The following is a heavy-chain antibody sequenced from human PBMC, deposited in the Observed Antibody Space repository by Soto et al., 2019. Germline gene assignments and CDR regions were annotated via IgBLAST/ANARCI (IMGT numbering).Heavy chain of an antibody. D-gene: IGHD6-19*01. CDR3: ARGLSIAVADYYGMDV. Sequence: SETLSLTCAVSGGSLSSSNWWSWVRQPPGKGLEWIGEIYHSGSTNYNPSLKSRVTISVDKSKNQFSLKLSSVTAADTAVYYCARGLSIAVADYYGMDVWGQGTTVTVSS. CDR1: GGSLSSSNW. CDR2: IYHSGST. J-gene: IGHJ6*02. V-gene: IGHV4-4*02.